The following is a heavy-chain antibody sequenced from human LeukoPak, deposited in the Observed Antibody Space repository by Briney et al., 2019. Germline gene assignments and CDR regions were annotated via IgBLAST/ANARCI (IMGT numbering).Heavy chain of an antibody. CDR2: IYTSGST. Sequence: PSETLSLTCTVSGGSISSYYWSWIRQPAGKGLEWIGRIYTSGSTNYNPSLKSRVTMSVDTSKNQFSLKLSSVTAADTAVYYCARTHSSSSHSSSWYLVDYYYYMDVWGKGTTVTVSS. CDR1: GGSISSYY. D-gene: IGHD6-13*01. J-gene: IGHJ6*03. CDR3: ARTHSSSSHSSSWYLVDYYYYMDV. V-gene: IGHV4-4*07.